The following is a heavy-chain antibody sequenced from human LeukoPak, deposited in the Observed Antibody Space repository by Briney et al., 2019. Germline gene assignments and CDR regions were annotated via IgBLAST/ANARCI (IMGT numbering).Heavy chain of an antibody. CDR2: IYYSGST. Sequence: SETLSLTCTVSGGYISSYYWTWIRQPPGKGLEWIGYIYYSGSTNYNPSLKGRVTISVDTSKNQFSLKLSSVTAADTAVYYCARGYHDFSGYWLSYFDYWGQGTLVTVSS. D-gene: IGHD3-22*01. CDR3: ARGYHDFSGYWLSYFDY. V-gene: IGHV4-59*01. J-gene: IGHJ4*02. CDR1: GGYISSYY.